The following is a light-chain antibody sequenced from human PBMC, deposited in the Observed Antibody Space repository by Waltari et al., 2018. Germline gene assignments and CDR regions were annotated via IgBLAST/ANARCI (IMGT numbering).Light chain of an antibody. J-gene: IGLJ2*01. CDR3: SSYTSVNTR. Sequence: QSALTQPASMSGSPGQSITISCTGTSSAVAGFNFVSWYQQYPGKAPKLIIYDVANRPSGVSHRFSGSRSGNTASLTISGLQAEDEADYYCSSYTSVNTRFGGGTKLTVL. CDR2: DVA. V-gene: IGLV2-14*03. CDR1: SSAVAGFNF.